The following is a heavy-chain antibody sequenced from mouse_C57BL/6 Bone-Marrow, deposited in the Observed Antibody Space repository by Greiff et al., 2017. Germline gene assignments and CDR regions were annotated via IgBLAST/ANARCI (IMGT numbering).Heavy chain of an antibody. CDR1: GYSITSGYY. J-gene: IGHJ1*03. V-gene: IGHV3-6*01. CDR2: ISYDGSN. Sequence: EVKLQQSGPGLVKPSQSLSLTCSVTGYSITSGYYWNWIRQFTGNKLEWMGYISYDGSNNYNPSLKNRISITRDTSKNQFFLKLNSVTTEDTATYYCARRFDVWGTGTTVTVSS. CDR3: ARRFDV.